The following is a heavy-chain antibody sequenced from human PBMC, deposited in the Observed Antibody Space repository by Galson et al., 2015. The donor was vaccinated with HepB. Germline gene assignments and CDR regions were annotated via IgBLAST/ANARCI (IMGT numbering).Heavy chain of an antibody. CDR1: GGSISSYY. J-gene: IGHJ4*02. V-gene: IGHV4-59*08. D-gene: IGHD4-17*01. CDR2: IYYSGST. Sequence: ETLSLTCAVSGGSISSYYWSWIRQPPGKGLEWIGYIYYSGSTNYNPSLKSRVTISVDTSKNQFSLKLSSVTAADTAVYYCARLFDYGDYGGFDYWGQGTLVTVSS. CDR3: ARLFDYGDYGGFDY.